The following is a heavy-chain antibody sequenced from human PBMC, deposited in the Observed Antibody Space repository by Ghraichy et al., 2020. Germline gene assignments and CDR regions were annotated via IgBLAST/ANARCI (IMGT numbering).Heavy chain of an antibody. J-gene: IGHJ4*02. V-gene: IGHV3-9*01. CDR2: ISWNSGSI. CDR1: GFTFDDYA. D-gene: IGHD6-6*01. CDR3: AKDMGYSSSPVVDY. Sequence: SLNISCAASGFTFDDYAMHWVRQAPGKGLEWVSGISWNSGSIGYADSVKGRFTISRDNAKNSLYLQMNSLRAEDTALYYCAKDMGYSSSPVVDYWGQGTLVTVSS.